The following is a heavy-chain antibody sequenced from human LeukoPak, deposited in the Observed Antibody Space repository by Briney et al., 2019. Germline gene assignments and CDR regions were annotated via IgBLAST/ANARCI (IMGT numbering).Heavy chain of an antibody. V-gene: IGHV3-7*01. CDR3: AKDHYGGGL. CDR2: INPVGNEK. CDR1: GFTADSYR. D-gene: IGHD4-23*01. J-gene: IGHJ4*02. Sequence: GGSLRLSCVASGFTADSYRMSWVRQAPGKGLEWVANINPVGNEKQYVVSVRCRFTVSRDNANNSLYLQMNRLRAENTAVYFCAKDHYGGGLWGQGALVTVSS.